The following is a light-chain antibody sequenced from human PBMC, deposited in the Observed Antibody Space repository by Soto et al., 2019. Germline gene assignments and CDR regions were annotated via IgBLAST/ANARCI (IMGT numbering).Light chain of an antibody. CDR3: QQYGVTPPNT. J-gene: IGKJ4*01. CDR2: GAS. CDR1: QIVSSTY. Sequence: EIVLTHSPGTLSLSPGEIATLSCSSIQIVSSTYLAWFQQKAGQAPRLLIYGASTRATGIPDRFSGSGSGTDFTLTISGLEPEDFALYYCQQYGVTPPNTFGGGTKVDIK. V-gene: IGKV3-20*01.